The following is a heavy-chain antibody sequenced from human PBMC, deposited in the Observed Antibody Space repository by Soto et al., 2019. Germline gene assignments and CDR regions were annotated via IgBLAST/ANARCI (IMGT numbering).Heavy chain of an antibody. CDR3: ARGPTDYYDNSANYFLDY. Sequence: QVQLVQSGAEVKKPGASVKVSCKASGYTFITYGVSWVRQAPGQGLDWLGWISTYNGNTRYAERLQGRVTMTTDTTKNTAYMELRNWRSDDTAVYYCARGPTDYYDNSANYFLDYWGQGTLVTVSS. V-gene: IGHV1-18*01. CDR2: ISTYNGNT. CDR1: GYTFITYG. D-gene: IGHD3-22*01. J-gene: IGHJ4*02.